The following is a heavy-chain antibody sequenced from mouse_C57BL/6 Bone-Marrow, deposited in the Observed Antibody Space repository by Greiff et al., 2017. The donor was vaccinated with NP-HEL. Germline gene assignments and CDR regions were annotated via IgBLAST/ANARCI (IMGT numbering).Heavy chain of an antibody. D-gene: IGHD2-5*01. CDR2: INPGSGGT. CDR1: GYAFTNYL. Sequence: VKLQESGAELVRPGTSVKVSCKASGYAFTNYLIEWVKQRPGQGLEWIGVINPGSGGTNYNEKFKGKATLTADKSSSTAYMQLSSLTSEDSAVYFCARRNYSNYAWFAYWGQGTLVTVSA. J-gene: IGHJ3*01. V-gene: IGHV1-54*01. CDR3: ARRNYSNYAWFAY.